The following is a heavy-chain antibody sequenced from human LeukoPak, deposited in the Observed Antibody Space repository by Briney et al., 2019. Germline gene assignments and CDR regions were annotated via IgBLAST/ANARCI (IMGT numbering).Heavy chain of an antibody. CDR1: GGSISSNNW. CDR3: ARGTYYYDSSGGHYFDY. CDR2: VFHSGST. Sequence: PSETLSLTCAVSGGSISSNNWWSWVRQPPGEGLEWIGEVFHSGSTNYNPSLKSRVTISVEKSKNQFSLKLSSVTAADTAVYYCARGTYYYDSSGGHYFDYWGQGTLVTVSS. J-gene: IGHJ4*02. V-gene: IGHV4-4*02. D-gene: IGHD3-22*01.